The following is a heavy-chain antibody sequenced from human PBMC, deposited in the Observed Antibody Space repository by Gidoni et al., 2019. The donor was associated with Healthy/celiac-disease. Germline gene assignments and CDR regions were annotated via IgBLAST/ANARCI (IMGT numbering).Heavy chain of an antibody. CDR1: GGSVSSGSYY. V-gene: IGHV4-61*01. CDR2: IYSSGST. D-gene: IGHD3-22*01. J-gene: IGHJ6*02. CDR3: ARVYYYDSSGSPPPYGMDV. Sequence: QVQLQESGPGLVKPSETLSLTCTVSGGSVSSGSYYWRWIRQPPGKGLAWIGYIYSSGSTNYNPSLKSRVTISVDTSKNQFSLKLSSVTAADTAVYYCARVYYYDSSGSPPPYGMDVWGQGTTVTVSS.